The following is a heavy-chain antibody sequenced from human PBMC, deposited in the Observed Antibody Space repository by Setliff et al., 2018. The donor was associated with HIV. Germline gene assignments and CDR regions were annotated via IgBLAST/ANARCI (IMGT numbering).Heavy chain of an antibody. J-gene: IGHJ4*01. CDR3: ARGLSSQTYWGTRPLGLDY. Sequence: PSETLSLTCTVSGGSISGSSYYWGWIRQPPGKGLKWIGSIYYSGSTYYNPSLKSRVTISVDTSKNQFSLKLSSVTAADTAVYYCARGLSSQTYWGTRPLGLDYWGQGSLVTVSS. CDR1: GGSISGSSYY. V-gene: IGHV4-39*07. CDR2: IYYSGST. D-gene: IGHD2-2*01.